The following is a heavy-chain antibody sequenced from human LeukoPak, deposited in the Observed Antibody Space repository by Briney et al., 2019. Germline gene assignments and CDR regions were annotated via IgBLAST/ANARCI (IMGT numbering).Heavy chain of an antibody. V-gene: IGHV4-38-2*02. CDR3: ARDRVTMVRGVSYYYGMDV. CDR2: IYHSGST. Sequence: SETLSLTCAVSGYSIRSGYYWGWIRQPPGKGLEWIGSIYHSGSTYYNPSLKSRVTISVDTSKNQFSLKLSSVTAADTAVYYCARDRVTMVRGVSYYYGMDVWGKGTTVTVSS. D-gene: IGHD3-10*01. J-gene: IGHJ6*04. CDR1: GYSIRSGYY.